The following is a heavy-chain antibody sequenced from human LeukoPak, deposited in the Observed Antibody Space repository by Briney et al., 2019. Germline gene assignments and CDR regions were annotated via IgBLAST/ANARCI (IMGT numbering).Heavy chain of an antibody. J-gene: IGHJ4*02. D-gene: IGHD3-22*01. CDR2: ISYDGSNK. V-gene: IGHV3-30*03. CDR1: GFSFSSYS. Sequence: GGSLRLSCAASGFSFSSYSMNWVRQAPGKGLEWVAVISYDGSNKYYADSVKGRFTISRDNAKNSLYLQMNSLGAEDTAVYYCARDLGYYDSSGYLVGYWGQGTLVTVSS. CDR3: ARDLGYYDSSGYLVGY.